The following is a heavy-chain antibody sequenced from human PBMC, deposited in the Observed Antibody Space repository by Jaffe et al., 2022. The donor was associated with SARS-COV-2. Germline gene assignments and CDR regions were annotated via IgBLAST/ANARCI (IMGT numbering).Heavy chain of an antibody. CDR1: GFTFSSYA. CDR3: ARDLAARGYFDY. Sequence: QVQLVESGGGVVQPGRSLRLSCAASGFTFSSYAMHWVRQAPGKGLEWVAVISYDGSNKYYADSVKGRFTISRDNSKNTLYLQMNSLRAEDTAVYYCARDLAARGYFDYWGQGTLVTVSS. CDR2: ISYDGSNK. J-gene: IGHJ4*02. D-gene: IGHD6-13*01. V-gene: IGHV3-30-3*01.